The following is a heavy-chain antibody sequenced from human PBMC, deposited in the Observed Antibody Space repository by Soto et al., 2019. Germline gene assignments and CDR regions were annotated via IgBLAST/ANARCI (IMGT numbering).Heavy chain of an antibody. CDR2: INPSGGST. V-gene: IGHV1-46*01. Sequence: GXSVKVSCKASAYTFTSYYMHWVRQAPGQGLEWMGIINPSGGSTSYAQKFQGRVTMTRDTSTSTVYMELSSLRSEDTAVYYCARDHGSWYIDYWGQGTLVTASS. CDR3: ARDHGSWYIDY. J-gene: IGHJ4*02. CDR1: AYTFTSYY. D-gene: IGHD6-13*01.